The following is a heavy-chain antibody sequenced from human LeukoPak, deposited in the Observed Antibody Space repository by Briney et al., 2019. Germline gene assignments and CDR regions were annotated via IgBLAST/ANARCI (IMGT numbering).Heavy chain of an antibody. CDR2: ISGSGGST. D-gene: IGHD3-10*01. J-gene: IGHJ6*03. CDR3: AKDGEWFGESYYMDV. CDR1: GFTFSSYA. Sequence: PGGSLRLSCAASGFTFSSYAMSWVRQAPGKGLEWVSAISGSGGSTYYADSVKGRFTISRGNSKNTLYLQMNSLRAEDTAVYYCAKDGEWFGESYYMDVWGKGTTVTISS. V-gene: IGHV3-23*01.